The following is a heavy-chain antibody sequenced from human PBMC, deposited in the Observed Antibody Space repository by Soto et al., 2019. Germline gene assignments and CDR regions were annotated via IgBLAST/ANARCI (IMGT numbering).Heavy chain of an antibody. CDR2: IIPMFGTT. J-gene: IGHJ3*01. Sequence: SVKVSCKASADTFKSYTIAWVRQAPGQGLEWMGGIIPMFGTTNYAQKFQGRVTFTADESTTTAHMDLSSLRSDDTAVYYCARWSSTTTDDAFDVWGQGTMVTVSS. D-gene: IGHD2-2*01. CDR3: ARWSSTTTDDAFDV. CDR1: ADTFKSYT. V-gene: IGHV1-69*13.